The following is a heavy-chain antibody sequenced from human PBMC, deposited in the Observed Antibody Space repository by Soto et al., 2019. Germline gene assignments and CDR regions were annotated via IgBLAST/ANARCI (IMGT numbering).Heavy chain of an antibody. Sequence: GGSLRLSCAASGFTFSSYWMSWVRQAPGKGLEWVANIKQDGSGKYYVDSVKGRFTISRDNAKNSLYLQMNSLRAEDTAVYYCARVDCSGGSCYSWGNWFDPWGQGTLVTVYS. CDR3: ARVDCSGGSCYSWGNWFDP. CDR1: GFTFSSYW. D-gene: IGHD2-15*01. V-gene: IGHV3-7*03. J-gene: IGHJ5*02. CDR2: IKQDGSGK.